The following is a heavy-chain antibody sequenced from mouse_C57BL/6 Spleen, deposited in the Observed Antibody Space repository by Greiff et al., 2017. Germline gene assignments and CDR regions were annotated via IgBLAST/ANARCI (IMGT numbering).Heavy chain of an antibody. CDR2: ISSGGDYI. V-gene: IGHV5-9-1*02. CDR3: TRESPYDYDEGFAY. D-gene: IGHD2-4*01. J-gene: IGHJ3*01. CDR1: GFTFSSYA. Sequence: EVQLVESGEGLVKPGGSLKLSCAASGFTFSSYAMSWVRQTPEKRLEWVAYISSGGDYIYYADTVKGRFTISRDNARNTRYLQMRRLEAEDTDMCDCTRESPYDYDEGFAYWGQGTLVTVSA.